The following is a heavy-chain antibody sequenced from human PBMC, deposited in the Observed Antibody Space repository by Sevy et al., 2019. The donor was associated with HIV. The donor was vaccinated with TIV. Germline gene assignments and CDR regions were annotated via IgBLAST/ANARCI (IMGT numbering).Heavy chain of an antibody. Sequence: ASVKVSCKVSGYILTELSMHWVRQAPGKGLEWMGGFDPEDGETVYPQKFQGRVTMTEDTSTDTAYMELSSLRSEDTAVYYCARRGRWELRRFDAFDIWGQGTMVTVSS. V-gene: IGHV1-24*01. CDR3: ARRGRWELRRFDAFDI. CDR2: FDPEDGET. CDR1: GYILTELS. D-gene: IGHD1-26*01. J-gene: IGHJ3*02.